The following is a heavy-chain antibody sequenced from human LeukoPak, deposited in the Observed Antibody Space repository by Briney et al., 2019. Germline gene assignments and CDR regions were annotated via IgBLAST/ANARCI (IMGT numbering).Heavy chain of an antibody. D-gene: IGHD3-10*01. J-gene: IGHJ5*02. V-gene: IGHV1-2*02. CDR3: ARPYYYGSGTRFDP. CDR2: INPNSGGT. Sequence: ASVKVSCKTSGYTFTGYYMHWVRQAPGQGLEWMGWINPNSGGTNYAQNLQGRVTMTRDTSISTAYMELSRLRSDDTAVYYCARPYYYGSGTRFDPWGQGTLVTVSS. CDR1: GYTFTGYY.